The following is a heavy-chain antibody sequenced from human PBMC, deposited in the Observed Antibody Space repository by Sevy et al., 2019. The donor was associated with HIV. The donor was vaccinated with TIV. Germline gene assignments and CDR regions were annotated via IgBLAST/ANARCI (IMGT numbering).Heavy chain of an antibody. D-gene: IGHD6-13*01. Sequence: GGSLRLSCAASGVTFSSYSMNWVRQAPGKRLEWVSYISSSSSTIYYADSVKGRFTISRDNAKNSLYLQMNSLRDEDTAVYYCAREPFGIAAAGTYDYWGQGTLVTVSS. CDR2: ISSSSSTI. CDR1: GVTFSSYS. V-gene: IGHV3-48*02. CDR3: AREPFGIAAAGTYDY. J-gene: IGHJ4*02.